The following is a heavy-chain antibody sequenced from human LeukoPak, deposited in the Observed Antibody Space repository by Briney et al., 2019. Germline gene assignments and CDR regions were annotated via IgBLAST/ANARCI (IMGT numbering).Heavy chain of an antibody. CDR2: LYIGGNT. CDR1: GLTVNNNY. Sequence: GGSLRLSCAASGLTVNNNYMNWVRQAPGKGLEWVSALYIGGNTYYADSVRGRFTISRDNSKNTLYLQMNSLRVEDTAIYYCMTAAGYNFGQYWGQGTLVTVSS. J-gene: IGHJ4*02. D-gene: IGHD5-18*01. V-gene: IGHV3-53*01. CDR3: MTAAGYNFGQY.